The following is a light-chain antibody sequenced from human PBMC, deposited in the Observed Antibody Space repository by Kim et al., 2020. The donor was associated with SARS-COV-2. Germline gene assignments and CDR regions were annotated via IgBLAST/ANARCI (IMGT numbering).Light chain of an antibody. V-gene: IGKV3-20*01. CDR3: QQYANSPPT. J-gene: IGKJ1*01. CDR2: GTS. Sequence: SPGERATLSCRASQSFSSIYLAWYQQKPGQAPRLMIYGTSNRATAIPDRFSGSGAGTDFTLTISRLEPEDFAVYYCQQYANSPPTFGQGTKVDIK. CDR1: QSFSSIY.